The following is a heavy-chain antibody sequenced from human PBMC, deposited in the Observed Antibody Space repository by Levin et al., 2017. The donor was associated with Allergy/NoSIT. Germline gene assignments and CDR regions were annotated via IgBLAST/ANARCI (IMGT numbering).Heavy chain of an antibody. Sequence: GGSLRLSCEASGFTFSDYTMSWVRQLPGKRLEWVASILGGADRTYYADSVEGRFTISRDNFRDMLYLEMTGLRADDTATYYCTTRRSERADPAHFDSWGQGARVTVSS. CDR1: GFTFSDYT. J-gene: IGHJ4*02. CDR3: TTRRSERADPAHFDS. D-gene: IGHD4-17*01. V-gene: IGHV3-23*01. CDR2: ILGGADRT.